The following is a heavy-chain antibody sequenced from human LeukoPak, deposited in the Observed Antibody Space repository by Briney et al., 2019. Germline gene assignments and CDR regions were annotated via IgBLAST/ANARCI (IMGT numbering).Heavy chain of an antibody. J-gene: IGHJ4*02. V-gene: IGHV3-23*01. CDR1: GVRFSNYA. Sequence: GGSLRLSCAVSGVRFSNYAMTWVRQAPGKGLEWVSGSIGSGGSAFYADSVKGRFTISRDNSKSTLYLQMNSLRAEDTAVYYCVRGGRISDYWGQGTLVTVSS. CDR3: VRGGRISDY. CDR2: SIGSGGSA. D-gene: IGHD3-10*01.